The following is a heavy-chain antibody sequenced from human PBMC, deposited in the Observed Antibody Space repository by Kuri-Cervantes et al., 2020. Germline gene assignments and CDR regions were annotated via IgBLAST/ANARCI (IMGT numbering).Heavy chain of an antibody. CDR2: ISWNSGSI. D-gene: IGHD6-19*01. V-gene: IGHV3-9*01. CDR1: GFTFDDYA. Sequence: SLKISCAASGFTFDDYAMHWVRQAPGKGLEWVSGISWNSGSIGYADSVKGRFTISRDNAKNSLYLQMNSLRAEDTAVYYCAKDQGSGWYGSYFDYWGQGTLVTVSS. CDR3: AKDQGSGWYGSYFDY. J-gene: IGHJ4*02.